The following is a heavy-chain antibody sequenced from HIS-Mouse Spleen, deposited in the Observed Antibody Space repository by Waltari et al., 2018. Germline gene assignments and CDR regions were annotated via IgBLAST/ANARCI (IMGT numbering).Heavy chain of an antibody. Sequence: QLQLQESGPGLVKPSETLSLTCTVPGGSISSSGYYWGCIRQPPGKGLEWIGSISYSGGTYDNPSLKIRVTISVDTSKNQFSLKLSSVTAADTAVYYCAREIPYSSSWYDWYFDLWGRGTLVTVSS. CDR2: ISYSGGT. V-gene: IGHV4-39*07. J-gene: IGHJ2*01. CDR1: GGSISSSGYY. D-gene: IGHD6-13*01. CDR3: AREIPYSSSWYDWYFDL.